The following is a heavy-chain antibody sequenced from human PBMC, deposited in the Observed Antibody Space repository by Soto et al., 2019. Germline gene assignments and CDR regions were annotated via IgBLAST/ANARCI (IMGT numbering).Heavy chain of an antibody. Sequence: EVQLLESGGGLVQPGGSLRLSCAASGFTFSSYAMSWVRQAPGKGLEWVSAISGSGGSTYYADSVKGRFTISRDNSKNTLYLQMTSLRAEDTAVYYCAKGGPNGGHYYSYAIEVWGQGTTVTLPS. CDR2: ISGSGGST. D-gene: IGHD7-27*01. J-gene: IGHJ6*02. CDR1: GFTFSSYA. V-gene: IGHV3-23*01. CDR3: AKGGPNGGHYYSYAIEV.